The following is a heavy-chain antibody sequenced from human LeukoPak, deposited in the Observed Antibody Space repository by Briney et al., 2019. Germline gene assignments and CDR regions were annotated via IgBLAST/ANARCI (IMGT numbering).Heavy chain of an antibody. CDR1: GFTFSSYG. V-gene: IGHV3-30*02. D-gene: IGHD4-11*01. CDR2: IRYDGSNK. J-gene: IGHJ4*02. Sequence: GGSLRLSCAASGFTFSSYGMHWVRQAPGKGLEWVTFIRYDGSNKYYADSVKGRFTISRDNAKNTVYLQMNSLRAEDTAVYYCARDYSDYYHRMGLAYWGQGTLVTVSS. CDR3: ARDYSDYYHRMGLAY.